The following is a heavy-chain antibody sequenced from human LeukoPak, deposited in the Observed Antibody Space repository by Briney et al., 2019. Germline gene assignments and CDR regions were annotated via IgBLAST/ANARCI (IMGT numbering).Heavy chain of an antibody. CDR3: AREALYYDSSGPYYYYYGMDV. D-gene: IGHD3-22*01. CDR1: GGSISSYY. J-gene: IGHJ6*02. CDR2: IYYSGST. Sequence: SETLSLTCTVSGGSISSYYWSWIRQPQGKGLEWIGYIYYSGSTNYNPSLKSRVTISVDTSKNQFSLKLSSVTAADTAVYYCAREALYYDSSGPYYYYYGMDVWGQGTTVTVSS. V-gene: IGHV4-59*01.